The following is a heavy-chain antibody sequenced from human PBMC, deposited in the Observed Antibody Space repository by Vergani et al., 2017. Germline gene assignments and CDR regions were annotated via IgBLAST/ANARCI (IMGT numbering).Heavy chain of an antibody. D-gene: IGHD6-13*01. V-gene: IGHV4-59*02. CDR2: LSTTGGATHA. J-gene: IGHJ5*02. CDR3: AGDTHSWQRADR. Sequence: QAQLQESGPGLGKPSETLSLTRHFFRVFVPDYKCNWIRQAPGKGLEWIGSLSTTGGATHASHNPSLKSRVSISVDTSKSQFSLRLTSVTAADSAIYYCAGDTHSWQRADRWGQGLLVSVSS. CDR1: RVFVPDYK.